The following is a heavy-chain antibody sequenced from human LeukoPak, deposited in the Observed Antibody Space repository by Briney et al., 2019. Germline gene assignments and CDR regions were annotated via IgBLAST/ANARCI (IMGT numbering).Heavy chain of an antibody. CDR3: ARRGSVVPAATRYYYYYYMDV. J-gene: IGHJ6*03. D-gene: IGHD2-2*01. CDR2: IYYSGST. V-gene: IGHV4-39*07. CDR1: GGSISSGSYY. Sequence: SETLSLTCTVSGGSISSGSYYWGWIRQPPGKGLEWIGSIYYSGSTNYNPSLKSRVTISVDTSKNQFSLKLSSVTAADTAVYYCARRGSVVPAATRYYYYYYMDVWGKGTTVTVSS.